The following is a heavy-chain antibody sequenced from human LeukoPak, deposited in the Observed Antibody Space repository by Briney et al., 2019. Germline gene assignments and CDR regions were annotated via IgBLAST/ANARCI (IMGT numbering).Heavy chain of an antibody. Sequence: PGGSLRLSCAASGFTFSSYSMNWVRQAPGKGLEWVSCISSSSSYIYYADSVKGRFTISRDNAKNSLYLQMNSLRVEDTAIYYCAKEGQSRTYYYYMDVWGKGTTVTVSS. V-gene: IGHV3-21*04. CDR3: AKEGQSRTYYYYMDV. D-gene: IGHD1-7*01. J-gene: IGHJ6*03. CDR1: GFTFSSYS. CDR2: ISSSSSYI.